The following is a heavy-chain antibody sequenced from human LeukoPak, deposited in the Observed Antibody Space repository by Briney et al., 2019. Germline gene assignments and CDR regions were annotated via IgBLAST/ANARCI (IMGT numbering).Heavy chain of an antibody. D-gene: IGHD3-16*01. J-gene: IGHJ6*03. Sequence: GGSLRLSCAASGFTFSSYGMQFSSYGMNWVRQAPGQGLEWVAFIRSDGRNKYYADSVKGRLTISRDNTKNMLYLQMNSLRAEDTAVYYCAKLKINYYYMDVWGKGTTVIVSS. CDR1: GFTFSSYG. V-gene: IGHV3-30*02. CDR2: IRSDGRNK. CDR3: AKLKINYYYMDV.